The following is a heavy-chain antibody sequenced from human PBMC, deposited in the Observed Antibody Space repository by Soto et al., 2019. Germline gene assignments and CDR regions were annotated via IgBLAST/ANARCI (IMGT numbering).Heavy chain of an antibody. CDR2: IIPIFGTA. V-gene: IGHV1-69*06. Sequence: SVKVSCKASGGTFSSCAISWVRQAPGQGLEWMGGIIPIFGTANYAQKFQGRVTITADKSTSTAYMELSSLRSEDTAVYYCARDQARRYGMDVWGQGTTVTVSS. J-gene: IGHJ6*02. CDR3: ARDQARRYGMDV. CDR1: GGTFSSCA.